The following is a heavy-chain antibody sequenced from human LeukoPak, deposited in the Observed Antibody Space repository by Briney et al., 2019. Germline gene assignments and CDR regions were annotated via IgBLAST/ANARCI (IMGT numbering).Heavy chain of an antibody. J-gene: IGHJ4*02. CDR3: AKDVRGYSSSWYVFDY. CDR2: ISGSGGST. CDR1: GFTFSSYA. D-gene: IGHD6-13*01. Sequence: GGSLRLSCAASGFTFSSYAMSWVRQAPGKGLEWVSAISGSGGSTYHANSVKGRFTISRDNSKNTLYLQMNSLRAEDTAVYYCAKDVRGYSSSWYVFDYWGQGTLVTVSS. V-gene: IGHV3-23*01.